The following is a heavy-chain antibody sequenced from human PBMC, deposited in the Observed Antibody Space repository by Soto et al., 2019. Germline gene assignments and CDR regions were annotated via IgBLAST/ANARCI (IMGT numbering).Heavy chain of an antibody. CDR3: ARQNYYDYDDY. CDR2: IYYSGST. D-gene: IGHD3-22*01. CDR1: GGSISSYY. Sequence: SETLSLTCTVSGGSISSYYWSWIRQPPGKGLEWIGYIYYSGSTNYNPSLKSRVAISVDTSKNQFSLKLSSVTAADTAVYYCARQNYYDYDDYWGQGTLVTVS. J-gene: IGHJ4*02. V-gene: IGHV4-59*08.